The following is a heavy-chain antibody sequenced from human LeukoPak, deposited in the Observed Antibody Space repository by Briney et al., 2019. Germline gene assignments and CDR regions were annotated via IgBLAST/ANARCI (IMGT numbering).Heavy chain of an antibody. CDR2: ISGSGENT. Sequence: GGSLRLSCGASGFTFSSYAMAWVRQAPGKGLEWVSVISGSGENTYFADSVKGRFTISRDNAKNSLYLQMNSLRAEDTAVYYCARERGQQLPHDYWGQGTLVTVSS. D-gene: IGHD6-13*01. CDR3: ARERGQQLPHDY. V-gene: IGHV3-21*01. CDR1: GFTFSSYA. J-gene: IGHJ4*02.